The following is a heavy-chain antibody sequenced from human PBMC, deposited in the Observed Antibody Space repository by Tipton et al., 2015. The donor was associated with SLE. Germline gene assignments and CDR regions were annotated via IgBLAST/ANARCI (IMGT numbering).Heavy chain of an antibody. V-gene: IGHV4-34*01. Sequence: TLSLTCAVYGGSFSGYYWTWIRQPPGKGLEWIGEINHSGSTNYNPSLKSRVTISVDTSKNQFSLKLSSVTAADTAVYYCARDLGEQQPDVWGQGTTVTVSS. CDR3: ARDLGEQQPDV. D-gene: IGHD6-13*01. CDR2: INHSGST. J-gene: IGHJ6*02. CDR1: GGSFSGYY.